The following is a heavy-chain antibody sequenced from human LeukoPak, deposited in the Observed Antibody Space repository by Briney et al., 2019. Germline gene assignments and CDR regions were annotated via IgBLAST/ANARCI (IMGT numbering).Heavy chain of an antibody. D-gene: IGHD6-19*01. Sequence: ASVKVSCKASGYTFTSYAMNWVRQAPGQGLEWMGWINTNTGNPTYAQGFTGRFVFSLDTSVSTAYLQISSLKAEDTAVYYCARDQVDGYRSSGIDAFDIWGQGTMVTVSS. CDR1: GYTFTSYA. CDR3: ARDQVDGYRSSGIDAFDI. V-gene: IGHV7-4-1*02. CDR2: INTNTGNP. J-gene: IGHJ3*02.